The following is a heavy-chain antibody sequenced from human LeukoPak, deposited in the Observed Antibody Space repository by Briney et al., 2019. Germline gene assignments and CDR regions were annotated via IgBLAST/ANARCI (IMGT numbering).Heavy chain of an antibody. D-gene: IGHD4-23*01. CDR1: GGSVSSSSYY. V-gene: IGHV4-39*01. CDR3: ANSANYGGNSGYFDY. CDR2: IYYSGST. Sequence: SETLSLTCTVSGGSVSSSSYYWGWIRQPPGKGLEWIGSIYYSGSTYYNPSLKSRVTISVDTSKNQFSLKLSSVTAADTAVYYCANSANYGGNSGYFDYWGQGTLVTVTS. J-gene: IGHJ4*02.